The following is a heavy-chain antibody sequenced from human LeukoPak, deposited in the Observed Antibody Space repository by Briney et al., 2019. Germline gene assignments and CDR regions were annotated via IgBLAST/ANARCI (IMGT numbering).Heavy chain of an antibody. D-gene: IGHD3-9*01. CDR2: IYYSGST. Sequence: PSETLSLTCTVSGGSISSYYWSWIRQPPGQGLEWIGYIYYSGSTNYNPSLKSRVTISVDTSKNQFSLKLSSVTAADTAVYYCARLRYDILTGYREQGAFDIWGQGTMVTVSS. CDR3: ARLRYDILTGYREQGAFDI. V-gene: IGHV4-59*08. J-gene: IGHJ3*02. CDR1: GGSISSYY.